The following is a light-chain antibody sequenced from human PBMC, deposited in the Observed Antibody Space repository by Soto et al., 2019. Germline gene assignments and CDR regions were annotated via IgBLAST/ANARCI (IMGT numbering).Light chain of an antibody. CDR3: QQSYSTPQT. CDR1: QSISSY. CDR2: AAS. J-gene: IGKJ1*01. Sequence: DIQMTQSPSSLSASVGDRVTITCRASQSISSYLNWYQQKPGKAPKLLIYAASSLQSEVPSRFSGSGSGTEFTLTISRQQPEDFATYDGQQSYSTPQTFGQGTKVEIK. V-gene: IGKV1-39*01.